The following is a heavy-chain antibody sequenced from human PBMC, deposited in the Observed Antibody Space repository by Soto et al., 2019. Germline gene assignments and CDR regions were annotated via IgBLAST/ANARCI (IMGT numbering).Heavy chain of an antibody. V-gene: IGHV3-23*01. J-gene: IGHJ5*02. CDR3: AKVGVPAAIFGSGNWFDP. CDR1: GFTFSSYA. CDR2: ISGSGGST. D-gene: IGHD2-2*02. Sequence: PGVSLRLSCAASGFTFSSYAMSWVRQAPGKGLEWVSAISGSGGSTYYADSVKGRFTISRDNSKNTLYLQMNSLRAEDTAVYYCAKVGVPAAIFGSGNWFDPWGQGTLVTVSS.